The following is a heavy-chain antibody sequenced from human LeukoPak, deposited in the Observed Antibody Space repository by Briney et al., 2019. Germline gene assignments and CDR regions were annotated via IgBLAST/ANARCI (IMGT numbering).Heavy chain of an antibody. CDR1: GGTFSSYA. J-gene: IGHJ2*01. D-gene: IGHD2-15*01. V-gene: IGHV1-69*04. CDR3: ASPAKGYCSGGSCYRWYFDL. Sequence: SVKVSCKASGGTFSSYAISWVRQAPGQGLEWTGRIIPILGIANYAQKFQGRVTITADKSTSTAYMELSSLRSEDTAVYYCASPAKGYCSGGSCYRWYFDLWGRGTLVTVSS. CDR2: IIPILGIA.